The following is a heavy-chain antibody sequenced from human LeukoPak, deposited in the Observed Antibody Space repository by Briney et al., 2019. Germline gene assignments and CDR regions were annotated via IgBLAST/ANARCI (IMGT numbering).Heavy chain of an antibody. D-gene: IGHD2-21*01. CDR2: INHSGST. CDR3: ARGARWLSDRMDV. Sequence: SETLSLTCAVYGGSFSGYYWSWIRQPPGKGLEWIGEINHSGSTSYNPSLKSRVTISVDTSKNQFSLKLSSVTAADTAVYYCARGARWLSDRMDVWGQGTTVTVSS. J-gene: IGHJ6*02. V-gene: IGHV4-34*01. CDR1: GGSFSGYY.